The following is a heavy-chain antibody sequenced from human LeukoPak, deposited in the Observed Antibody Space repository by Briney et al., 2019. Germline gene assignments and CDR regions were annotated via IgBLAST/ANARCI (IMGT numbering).Heavy chain of an antibody. CDR3: ARGAITNENYYFDY. V-gene: IGHV1-69*02. CDR1: GGTFTSYS. Sequence: ASVKVSCKASGGTFTSYSISWVRQAPGQGLEWMGRIIPILGIANYAQKFQGRVTITADKSTSTAYMELSSLRSEDTAVYYCARGAITNENYYFDYWGQGTLVTVSS. CDR2: IIPILGIA. D-gene: IGHD5-12*01. J-gene: IGHJ4*02.